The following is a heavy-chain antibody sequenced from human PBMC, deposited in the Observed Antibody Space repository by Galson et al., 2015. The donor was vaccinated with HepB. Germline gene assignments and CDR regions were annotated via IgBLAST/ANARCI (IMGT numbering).Heavy chain of an antibody. CDR2: TYYRSKWYN. D-gene: IGHD3-22*01. V-gene: IGHV6-1*01. CDR3: ARGYDSSGYLPYYYMDV. Sequence: CAISGDSVSSNSAAWNWIRQSPSRGLEWLGKTYYRSKWYNDYAVSVKSRITINPDTSKNQFSLQLNSVTPEDTAVYCCARGYDSSGYLPYYYMDVWGKGTTVTVSS. J-gene: IGHJ6*03. CDR1: GDSVSSNSAA.